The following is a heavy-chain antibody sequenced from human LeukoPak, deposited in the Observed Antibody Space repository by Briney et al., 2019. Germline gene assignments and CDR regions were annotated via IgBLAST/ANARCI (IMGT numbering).Heavy chain of an antibody. V-gene: IGHV4-38-2*02. CDR2: INHSGST. J-gene: IGHJ5*02. CDR1: GYSISSGYY. Sequence: SETLSLTCTVSGYSISSGYYWSWIRQPPGKGLEWIGEINHSGSTNYNPSLKSRVTISVDTSKNQFSLKLSSVTAADTAVYYCARGVLRWFDPWGQGTLVTVSS. CDR3: ARGVLRWFDP.